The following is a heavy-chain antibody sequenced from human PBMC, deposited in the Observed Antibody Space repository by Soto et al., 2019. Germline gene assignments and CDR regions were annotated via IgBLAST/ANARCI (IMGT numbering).Heavy chain of an antibody. V-gene: IGHV3-30-3*01. Sequence: PGGSLRLSCVASGFTFNSYAMHWVRQAPGKGLEWVAAISYDSTNKYYADSVKGRFTVSRDNSKSTLYLQLDSLRTEDTAVYHCARRRSASGHYIIDYWGQGTLVTVSS. CDR2: ISYDSTNK. CDR3: ARRRSASGHYIIDY. D-gene: IGHD3-3*01. J-gene: IGHJ4*02. CDR1: GFTFNSYA.